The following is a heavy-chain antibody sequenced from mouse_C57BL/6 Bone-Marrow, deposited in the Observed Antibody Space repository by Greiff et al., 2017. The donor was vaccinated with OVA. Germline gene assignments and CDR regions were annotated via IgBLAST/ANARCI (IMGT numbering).Heavy chain of an antibody. CDR3: AREGLMSNYAY. D-gene: IGHD2-5*01. Sequence: VQLVESGAELARPGASVKMSCKASGYTFTSYTMHWVKQRPGQGLEWIGYINPSSGYTKYNQKFKDKATLTADKSSSTAYMQLSSLTSEDSAVYYCAREGLMSNYAYWGQGTLVTVSA. CDR2: INPSSGYT. V-gene: IGHV1-4*01. J-gene: IGHJ3*01. CDR1: GYTFTSYT.